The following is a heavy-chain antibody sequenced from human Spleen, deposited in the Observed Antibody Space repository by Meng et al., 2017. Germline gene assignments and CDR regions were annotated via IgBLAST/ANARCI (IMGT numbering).Heavy chain of an antibody. J-gene: IGHJ1*01. V-gene: IGHV3-13*01. CDR1: GFTFNSYD. CDR2: IGTAGDT. D-gene: IGHD3-22*01. Sequence: GESLKISCAACGFTFNSYDMHWVRQATGKGLEWVSAIGTAGDTYYPGSVKGRFTISRENVKNSLYLQMNSLRAEDTAVYYCARDSSGYSWVSGYFQHWGQGTLVTVSS. CDR3: ARDSSGYSWVSGYFQH.